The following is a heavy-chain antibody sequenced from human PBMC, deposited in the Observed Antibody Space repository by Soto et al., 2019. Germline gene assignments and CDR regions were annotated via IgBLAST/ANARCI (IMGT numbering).Heavy chain of an antibody. J-gene: IGHJ5*02. CDR1: GYTFTRYT. V-gene: IGHV1-3*01. CDR3: ARGIATGQLDP. CDR2: INPDNGNT. Sequence: ASVKVSCKASGYTFTRYTMNWVRQAPGQRLEWMGWINPDNGNTKSSQRFQDRVIITRDTSASTAYMDLSSLRSEDTAAYYCARGIATGQLDPWGQGTLVTVSS. D-gene: IGHD2-15*01.